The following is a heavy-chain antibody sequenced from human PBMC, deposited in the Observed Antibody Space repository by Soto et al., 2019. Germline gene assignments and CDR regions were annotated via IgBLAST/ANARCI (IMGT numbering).Heavy chain of an antibody. Sequence: EVQLVESGGGLVKPGGYLRRSCAASGFTFSSYSMNWFRQAPGMGLELVSSISSSSSYIYYADSVKGRFTISRDNAKNSLYLQMNSLRAEDTAVYYCARGSGGYYDNWFDPWGQGTLVTVSS. CDR2: ISSSSSYI. D-gene: IGHD3-22*01. CDR1: GFTFSSYS. CDR3: ARGSGGYYDNWFDP. V-gene: IGHV3-21*01. J-gene: IGHJ5*02.